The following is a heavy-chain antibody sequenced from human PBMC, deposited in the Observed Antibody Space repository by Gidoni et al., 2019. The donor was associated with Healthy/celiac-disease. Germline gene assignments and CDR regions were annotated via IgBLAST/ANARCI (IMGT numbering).Heavy chain of an antibody. D-gene: IGHD3-22*01. CDR2: IYPGDSDT. CDR3: ARHRYYDSSGYYYALDAFDI. Sequence: EVQLVQSGAEVKKPGESLKISWKGSGYSFTRYWIGWVRQMPGKGLEGMGIIYPGDSDTSYSPSFQGQVTISADKSISTAYLQWSSLKASDTAMYYCARHRYYDSSGYYYALDAFDIWGQGTMVTVSS. CDR1: GYSFTRYW. V-gene: IGHV5-51*01. J-gene: IGHJ3*02.